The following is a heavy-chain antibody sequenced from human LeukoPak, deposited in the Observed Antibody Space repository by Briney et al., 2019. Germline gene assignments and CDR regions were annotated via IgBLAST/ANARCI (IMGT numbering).Heavy chain of an antibody. Sequence: PSETLSLTCAVYGGSFSGSFWSWIRQPPGKGLEWIGEINHSGRTNYNPSLKSRVTISVDTSKNQFSLKLSSVTAADTAVYYCARDPYGSGSFLYYYYGMDVWGQGTTVTVSS. CDR3: ARDPYGSGSFLYYYYGMDV. J-gene: IGHJ6*02. CDR2: INHSGRT. CDR1: GGSFSGSF. D-gene: IGHD3-10*01. V-gene: IGHV4-34*01.